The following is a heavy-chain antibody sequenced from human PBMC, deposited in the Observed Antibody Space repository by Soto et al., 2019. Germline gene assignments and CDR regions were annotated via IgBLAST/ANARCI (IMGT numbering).Heavy chain of an antibody. CDR2: IKQDGSEK. D-gene: IGHD3-9*01. J-gene: IGHJ4*02. V-gene: IGHV3-7*04. CDR1: GFTFSSYW. CDR3: ARDQYDILTGYYLAY. Sequence: EVQLVESGGGLVQPGGSLRLSCAASGFTFSSYWMSWVRQAPGKGLEWVANIKQDGSEKYYVDSVKGRFTISRDNAKNSLYLQMHSLRAEDTAVYYCARDQYDILTGYYLAYWGQGTLVTVSS.